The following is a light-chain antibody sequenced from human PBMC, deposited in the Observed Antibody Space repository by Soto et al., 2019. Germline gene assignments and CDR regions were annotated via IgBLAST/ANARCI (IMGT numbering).Light chain of an antibody. V-gene: IGLV2-23*01. Sequence: QSALTQPASVSGSPGQSITISCTGTSSDVGRYNLVSWYQQHPGKAPKLMIFEGNKRPSGVSNRFSGSKSGNTASLTISGLQAEDEANYYCCSYAGFSTSAVFGGGTKVTVL. CDR1: SSDVGRYNL. CDR2: EGN. J-gene: IGLJ2*01. CDR3: CSYAGFSTSAV.